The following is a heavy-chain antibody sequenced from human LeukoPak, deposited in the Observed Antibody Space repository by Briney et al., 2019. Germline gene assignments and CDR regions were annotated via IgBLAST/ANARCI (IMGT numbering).Heavy chain of an antibody. CDR3: ARGPTRGYGDYEFSY. J-gene: IGHJ4*02. D-gene: IGHD4-17*01. V-gene: IGHV4-59*08. Sequence: PSETLSLTCTVSGGAISSYYWSWIRQRPGKGLKWIGYIYYSGSTYYNPSPTSRVTISVDTSKNQLSLKLSSVTAADTAVYYCARGPTRGYGDYEFSYWGQGTLVTVPS. CDR1: GGAISSYY. CDR2: IYYSGST.